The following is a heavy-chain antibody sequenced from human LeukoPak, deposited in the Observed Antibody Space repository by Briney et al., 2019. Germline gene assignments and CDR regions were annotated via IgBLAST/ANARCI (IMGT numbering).Heavy chain of an antibody. V-gene: IGHV1-18*01. CDR1: GYTFTSYG. Sequence: GASVKVSYKASGYTFTSYGISWVRQAPGQGLEWMGWISAYNGNTNYAQKLQGRVTMTTDTSTSTAYMELRSLRSDDTAVYYCARVGNGYGYYYGSGSYFYWGQGTLVTVSS. CDR3: ARVGNGYGYYYGSGSYFY. CDR2: ISAYNGNT. J-gene: IGHJ4*02. D-gene: IGHD3-10*01.